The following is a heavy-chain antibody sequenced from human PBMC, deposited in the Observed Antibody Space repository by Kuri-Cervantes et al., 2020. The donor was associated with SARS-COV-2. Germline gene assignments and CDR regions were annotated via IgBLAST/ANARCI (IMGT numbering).Heavy chain of an antibody. J-gene: IGHJ3*02. D-gene: IGHD3-3*01. CDR2: IYYSGST. V-gene: IGHV4-39*07. Sequence: SETLSLTCTVSGGSISSSSYYWGWIRQPPGKGLEWIGGIYYSGSTYYNPSLKSRVTISVDTSKNQFSLKLSSVTAADTAVYYCARALPHLEWLFNDAFDIWGQGTMVTVSS. CDR3: ARALPHLEWLFNDAFDI. CDR1: GGSISSSSYY.